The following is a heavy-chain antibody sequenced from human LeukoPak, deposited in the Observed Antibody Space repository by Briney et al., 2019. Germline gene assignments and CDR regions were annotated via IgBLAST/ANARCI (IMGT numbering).Heavy chain of an antibody. CDR3: ARVGSRITIFGVVIRANWFDP. J-gene: IGHJ5*02. D-gene: IGHD3-3*01. V-gene: IGHV1-69*13. CDR1: GGTFSSYA. Sequence: EASVKVSCKASGGTFSSYAISWVRQAPGQGLEWMGGIIPIFGTANYAQKFQGRVTITADESTSTAYMELSSLRSGDTAVYYCARVGSRITIFGVVIRANWFDPWGQGTLVTVSP. CDR2: IIPIFGTA.